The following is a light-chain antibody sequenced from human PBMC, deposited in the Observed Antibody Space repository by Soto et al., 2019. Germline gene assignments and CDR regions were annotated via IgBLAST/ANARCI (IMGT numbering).Light chain of an antibody. J-gene: IGKJ4*01. CDR3: QQYGVTPPNS. CDR2: GAS. V-gene: IGKV3-20*01. Sequence: EIVLTQSPGTLSLSPGERATLSCRANQIVSSTYLAWFQQKPGQAPRLLIYGASTRATGIPDRFSGSGSGTDSTLTISGLEPEDFALYYCQQYGVTPPNSFGGGTKVEV. CDR1: QIVSSTY.